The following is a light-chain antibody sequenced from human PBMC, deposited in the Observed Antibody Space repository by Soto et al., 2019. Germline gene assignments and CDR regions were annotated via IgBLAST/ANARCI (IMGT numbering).Light chain of an antibody. CDR1: SSDVGGYNY. CDR2: DVS. V-gene: IGLV2-14*01. CDR3: SSYTTSNTRQIV. Sequence: SVLTRAASVSRSPGQSIPISCTGNSSDVGGYNYVSWYQQHPGKAPKFMIYDVSNRPSGVSNRFSGSKSGNTASLTISGLQAEDEADYYCSSYTTSNTRQIVFGTGTKVTVL. J-gene: IGLJ1*01.